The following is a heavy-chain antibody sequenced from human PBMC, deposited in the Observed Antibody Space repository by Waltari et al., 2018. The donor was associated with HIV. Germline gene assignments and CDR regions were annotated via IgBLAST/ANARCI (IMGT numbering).Heavy chain of an antibody. Sequence: QVQLQESGPGLVKPSETLSLTCAVSGYSISRGFYWAWVRQPPGEGLVWIGNVYPSGATTYNPSLASRVSISLDTSANKFSLKLTSVTAADTAVYYCARYGSGTSFEYWGQGARVTVSS. J-gene: IGHJ4*02. CDR1: GYSISRGFY. CDR2: VYPSGAT. V-gene: IGHV4-38-2*01. CDR3: ARYGSGTSFEY. D-gene: IGHD3-10*01.